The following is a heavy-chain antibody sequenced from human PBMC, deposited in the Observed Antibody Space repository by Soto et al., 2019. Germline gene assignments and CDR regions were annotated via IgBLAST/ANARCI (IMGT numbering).Heavy chain of an antibody. D-gene: IGHD1-1*01. J-gene: IGHJ4*02. CDR1: YGSVSGCDYY. V-gene: IGHV4-39*01. Sequence: QLQLQESGPGLVKPSETLSLTCTVSYGSVSGCDYYWGWVRQPPGKGLAWIGSICSSGSTYYNPSLKSRVNLSVETSKHELSLRLSCVTDEETAVDCGARHHRETGTYAQPVDWWGQGTLVTV. CDR3: ARHHRETGTYAQPVDW. CDR2: ICSSGST.